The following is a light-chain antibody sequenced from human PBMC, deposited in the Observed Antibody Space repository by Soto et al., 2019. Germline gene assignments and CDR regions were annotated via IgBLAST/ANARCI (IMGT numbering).Light chain of an antibody. CDR3: QQYHRASIT. Sequence: DIQMTPSPSSLSASVGDRVTIPFRASQSISSYLNWYQQKPGKAPKLLIYAASSLQSGVPSRFSGTGSGTEFTLTISSLEPDDFATYYCQQYHRASITFGQGTRLEIK. V-gene: IGKV1-39*01. J-gene: IGKJ5*01. CDR1: QSISSY. CDR2: AAS.